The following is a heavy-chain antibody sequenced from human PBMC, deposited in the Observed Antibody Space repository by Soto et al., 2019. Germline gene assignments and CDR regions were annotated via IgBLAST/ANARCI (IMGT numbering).Heavy chain of an antibody. V-gene: IGHV4-59*11. CDR1: GGSMRSSHY. D-gene: IGHD3-22*01. J-gene: IGHJ4*02. CDR3: ARGEHDSSGYYSFDS. Sequence: PSETLSLTCTVSGGSMRSSHYWNWIRQPPGKEPEYIGYIYYSGTTYYNPSLRGRVTISVDTSKNQFSLKLSSVTAADTAVYYCARGEHDSSGYYSFDSWGQGTLVTVS. CDR2: IYYSGTT.